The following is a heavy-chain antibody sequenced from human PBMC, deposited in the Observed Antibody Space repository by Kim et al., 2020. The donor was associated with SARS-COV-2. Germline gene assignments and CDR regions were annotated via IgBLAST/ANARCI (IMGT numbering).Heavy chain of an antibody. D-gene: IGHD2-2*01. CDR1: GFTFSSYA. CDR3: AKAKDVVPAAIYNY. CDR2: ISGSGGST. Sequence: GGSLRLSCAASGFTFSSYAMSWVRQAPGKGLEWVSAISGSGGSTYYADSVKGRFTISRDNSKNTLYLQMNSLRAEDTAVYYCAKAKDVVPAAIYNYWGQGTLVTVSS. J-gene: IGHJ4*02. V-gene: IGHV3-23*01.